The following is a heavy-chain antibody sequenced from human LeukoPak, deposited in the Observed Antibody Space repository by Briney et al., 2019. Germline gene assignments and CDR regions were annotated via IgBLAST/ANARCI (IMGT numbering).Heavy chain of an antibody. CDR2: IIPNTGGT. Sequence: GASVKVSCKASGYTFTGYYMHWVRQAPGQGLEWMGGIIPNTGGTNIAQTFQGRVTMTRDTSISTAYMELNSLKSDDTAVYYCASRYSGNYYFDYWGQGTLVTVSS. J-gene: IGHJ4*02. V-gene: IGHV1-2*02. D-gene: IGHD1-26*01. CDR3: ASRYSGNYYFDY. CDR1: GYTFTGYY.